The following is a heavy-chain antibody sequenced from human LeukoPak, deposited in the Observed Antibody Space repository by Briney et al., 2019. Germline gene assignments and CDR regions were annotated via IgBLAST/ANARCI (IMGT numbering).Heavy chain of an antibody. D-gene: IGHD5-18*01. J-gene: IGHJ6*02. V-gene: IGHV3-9*01. CDR1: GFTFDDYA. CDR2: ISWNSGSI. Sequence: PGGSLRLSCAASGFTFDDYAMHWVRQAPGKGLEWVSGISWNSGSIGYADSVKGRFTISRDNAKNSLYLQMYSLRAEDTALYYCAKDIGSGTAMVIEYYYYYGMDVWGQGTTVTVSS. CDR3: AKDIGSGTAMVIEYYYYYGMDV.